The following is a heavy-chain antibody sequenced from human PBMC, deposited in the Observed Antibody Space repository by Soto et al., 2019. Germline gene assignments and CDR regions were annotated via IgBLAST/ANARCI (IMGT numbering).Heavy chain of an antibody. CDR3: ARDTTVYYYGMDV. J-gene: IGHJ6*02. V-gene: IGHV5-51*01. D-gene: IGHD4-4*01. CDR1: GYSFTSYW. Sequence: ESLKISCKGSGYSFTSYWIGWVRHMPVKGLEWMGIIYPGDSDTRYSPSFQGQVTISADKSISTAYLQWSSLKASDTAMYYCARDTTVYYYGMDVWGQGTTVTVSS. CDR2: IYPGDSDT.